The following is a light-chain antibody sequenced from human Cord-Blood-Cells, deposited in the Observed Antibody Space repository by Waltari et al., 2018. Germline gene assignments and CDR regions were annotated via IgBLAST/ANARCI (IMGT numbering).Light chain of an antibody. J-gene: IGKJ2*03. CDR3: QQSYSTPPYS. V-gene: IGKV1-39*01. CDR1: QSISSY. Sequence: DLQMTQSPSSMSASVEDRATIHCRASQSISSYLNWYQQKPGKAPKLLIYAASSLQSGVPSRFSGSGSGTDFTLTISSLQPEDFATYYCQQSYSTPPYSFGQGTKLEIK. CDR2: AAS.